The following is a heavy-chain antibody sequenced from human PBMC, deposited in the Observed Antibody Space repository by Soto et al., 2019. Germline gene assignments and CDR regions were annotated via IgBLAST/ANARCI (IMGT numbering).Heavy chain of an antibody. J-gene: IGHJ5*02. V-gene: IGHV4-4*02. CDR3: ARAIVTAGRNNYFDR. Sequence: SETRSLTCGVSGGTVASSHWWSWVRQSPGRGLEWTGNSYHTCGTNFNSSLQSRVSFSVDTSNNRFSLRLTSVTAADPAVYLCARAIVTAGRNNYFDRWDTGTRVTVSS. CDR1: GGTVASSHW. D-gene: IGHD2-21*02. CDR2: SYHTCGT.